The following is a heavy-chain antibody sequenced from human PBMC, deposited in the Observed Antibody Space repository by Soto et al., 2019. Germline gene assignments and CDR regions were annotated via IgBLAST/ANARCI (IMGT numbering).Heavy chain of an antibody. Sequence: QVQLVQSGTEVKKPGASVKVSCKASGYTFRSYGISWVRQAPGQGLEWMGWISGYNGNTHYSQKFQCNVTMTTDTATSTAYMELRNLRSDDTAVYYCAKADSNYAGRFAYYYMDVWCTGTMVTVSS. CDR2: ISGYNGNT. CDR3: AKADSNYAGRFAYYYMDV. J-gene: IGHJ6*03. D-gene: IGHD4-4*01. V-gene: IGHV1-18*01. CDR1: GYTFRSYG.